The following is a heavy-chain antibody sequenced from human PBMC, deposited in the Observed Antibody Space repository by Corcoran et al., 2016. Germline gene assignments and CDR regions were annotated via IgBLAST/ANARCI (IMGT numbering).Heavy chain of an antibody. CDR1: GYTFTSYY. CDR3: ARDPSHVVVTAAVVDGWFDP. Sequence: QVQLVQSGAEVKKPGASVKVSCKASGYTFTSYYMHWVRQAPGQGLEWMGIINPSGGSTSYAQKFQGRVTMTRGTSTSTVYIELSSLRSEDTAVYYCARDPSHVVVTAAVVDGWFDPWGQGTLVTVSS. CDR2: INPSGGST. D-gene: IGHD2-21*02. J-gene: IGHJ5*02. V-gene: IGHV1-46*01.